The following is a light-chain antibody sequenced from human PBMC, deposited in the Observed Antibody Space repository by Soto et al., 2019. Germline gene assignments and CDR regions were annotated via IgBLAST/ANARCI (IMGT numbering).Light chain of an antibody. CDR3: QQRSNWPST. J-gene: IGKJ1*01. Sequence: EIVLTHSPGTLSLSPGERATLSCRASLPVTNNFLAWYQQMPGQAPRLLIYDASNRATGIPARFSGSGSGTDFTLTISSLEPEDFAVYCCQQRSNWPSTFGQGTKVDIK. V-gene: IGKV3-11*01. CDR1: LPVTNN. CDR2: DAS.